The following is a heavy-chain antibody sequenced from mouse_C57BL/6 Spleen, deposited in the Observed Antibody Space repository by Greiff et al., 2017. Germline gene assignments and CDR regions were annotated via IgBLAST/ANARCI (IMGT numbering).Heavy chain of an antibody. CDR2: IWRGGST. D-gene: IGHD1-1*01. CDR1: GFSLTSYG. Sequence: VKLMESGPGLVQPSQRLSITCTVSGFSLTSYGVHWVRQSPGKGLEWLGVIWRGGSTDYNAAFMSRLSITKDNSKSQVFFKMNSLQADDTAIYYCAKGRHGSSYFYAMDYWGQGTSVTVSS. CDR3: AKGRHGSSYFYAMDY. J-gene: IGHJ4*01. V-gene: IGHV2-5*01.